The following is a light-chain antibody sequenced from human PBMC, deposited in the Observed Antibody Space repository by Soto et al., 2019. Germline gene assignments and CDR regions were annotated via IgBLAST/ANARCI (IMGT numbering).Light chain of an antibody. CDR1: QSVLYSSNNKNY. Sequence: DIVMTQSPDSLAVSLGERATINCKSSQSVLYSSNNKNYLAWYQQKPGQPPKLLIYWASTRESGVPDRFSGSGSETDFTLTITSLQAEDVALYYCQQYYSTHWTFGQGTKVEIK. CDR3: QQYYSTHWT. CDR2: WAS. V-gene: IGKV4-1*01. J-gene: IGKJ1*01.